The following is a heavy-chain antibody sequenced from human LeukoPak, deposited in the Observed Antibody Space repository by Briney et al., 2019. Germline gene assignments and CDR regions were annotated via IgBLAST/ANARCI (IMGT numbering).Heavy chain of an antibody. CDR2: ISTSGSSI. J-gene: IGHJ4*02. CDR3: ARVGIGIVIVPAAISA. Sequence: GGSLRLSCAASGFTFSDYYMSWIRQAPGKGLEWVSYISTSGSSIYYADSVKGRFTISRDNAKNSLYLQMNSLRAEDTAVYFCARVGIGIVIVPAAISAWGQGTLVTVSS. CDR1: GFTFSDYY. D-gene: IGHD2-2*01. V-gene: IGHV3-11*01.